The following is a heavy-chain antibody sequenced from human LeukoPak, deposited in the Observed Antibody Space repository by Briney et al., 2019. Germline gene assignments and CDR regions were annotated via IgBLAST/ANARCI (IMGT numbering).Heavy chain of an antibody. J-gene: IGHJ4*02. CDR2: INANSGTT. Sequence: GGSLRLSCAASGFAFSFYAMSWLRQPPGKGLEWVSTINANSGTTSYAASVKGRFTISRDNAKNTLYLQMSSLRAEDTAVYYCAREGSSGWQLVGYFDHWGQGTPVTVSS. CDR1: GFAFSFYA. CDR3: AREGSSGWQLVGYFDH. V-gene: IGHV3-23*01. D-gene: IGHD6-19*01.